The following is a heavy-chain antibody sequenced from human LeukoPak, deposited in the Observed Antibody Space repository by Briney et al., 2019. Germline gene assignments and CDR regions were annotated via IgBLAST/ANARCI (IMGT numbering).Heavy chain of an antibody. D-gene: IGHD2-2*01. V-gene: IGHV3-23*01. Sequence: GGSLRLSCAASGFTFSTYAMSWVRQAPGKGLEWVSAIVGGGGNTFYADPVEGRFTISRDNSQNTLYLQMNSLRAEDTAVYYCAKGCFSSSCSDSRWFDPWGLGTLVTVSS. CDR3: AKGCFSSSCSDSRWFDP. CDR1: GFTFSTYA. CDR2: IVGGGGNT. J-gene: IGHJ5*02.